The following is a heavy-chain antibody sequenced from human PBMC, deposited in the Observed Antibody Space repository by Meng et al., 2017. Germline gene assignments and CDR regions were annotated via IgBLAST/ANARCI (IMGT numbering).Heavy chain of an antibody. D-gene: IGHD3-10*01. J-gene: IGHJ4*02. CDR2: INANTGNP. V-gene: IGHV7-4-1*02. CDR3: ARDAPYYGSGSYFDY. Sequence: QWGSDWKHPGAAVKVSCKASGYTCTSYAMNWVRQAPGQGLEWMGWINANTGNPTYAQGFTGRFVFSLDTSVSTAYLQISSLKAEDTAVYYCARDAPYYGSGSYFDYWGQGTLVTVSS. CDR1: GYTCTSYA.